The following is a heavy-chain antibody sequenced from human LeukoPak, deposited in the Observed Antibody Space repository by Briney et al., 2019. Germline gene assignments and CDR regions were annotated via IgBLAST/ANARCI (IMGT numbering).Heavy chain of an antibody. V-gene: IGHV4-34*12. CDR3: ARTPYTRAVVAAHFDS. Sequence: PSETLSLTCAVYGGSFSGYYWTWIRQPPGKVREWVGETIHIGSTNYNPTLESRVPISVDTSKNHFSLKLSSVTAADTALYYCARTPYTRAVVAAHFDSWGQGTLVTVSP. CDR2: TIHIGST. D-gene: IGHD2-15*01. J-gene: IGHJ4*02. CDR1: GGSFSGYY.